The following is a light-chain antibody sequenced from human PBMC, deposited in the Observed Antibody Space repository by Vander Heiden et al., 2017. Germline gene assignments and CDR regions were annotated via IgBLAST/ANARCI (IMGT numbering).Light chain of an antibody. CDR2: RNN. J-gene: IGLJ2*01. V-gene: IGLV1-47*01. CDR1: SSNIGSNY. Sequence: QSVLTQPPSASGTPGQRVTISCSGSSSNIGSNYVYWYQQLPGTAPKLRIYRNNQRPSGVPDRFSGSKSGTSASLAISGLRSEDEADYYCAAWDDSLSALVLGGGTKLT. CDR3: AAWDDSLSALV.